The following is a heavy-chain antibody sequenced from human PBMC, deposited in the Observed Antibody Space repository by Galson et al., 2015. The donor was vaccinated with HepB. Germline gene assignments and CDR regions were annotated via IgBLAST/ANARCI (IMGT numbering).Heavy chain of an antibody. J-gene: IGHJ5*02. CDR3: ARGVSERLAGGGDWFDP. CDR1: GFTFSSYS. Sequence: SLRLSCAASGFTFSSYSMHWVRQAPGKGLEWVAVIWYDGSDKYYADSVRGRFTISRDNSKNTLYLQMNSLRVEDTAVYYCARGVSERLAGGGDWFDPWGQGTLVTVSS. CDR2: IWYDGSDK. V-gene: IGHV3-33*01. D-gene: IGHD3-16*01.